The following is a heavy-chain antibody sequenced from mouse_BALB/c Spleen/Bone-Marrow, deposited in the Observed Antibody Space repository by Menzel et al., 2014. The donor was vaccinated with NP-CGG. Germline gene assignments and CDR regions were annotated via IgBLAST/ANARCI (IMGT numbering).Heavy chain of an antibody. CDR1: GFTFSNFA. V-gene: IGHV5-6-5*01. CDR3: ARGYDYDSDY. D-gene: IGHD2-4*01. Sequence: DVKLVESGGGLVKPGGSLKLSCAASGFTFSNFAMSWVRQTPDKRLEWVASISSGGSAYYPDSVKGRLSISRDNARDILFLQMSSLRSEDTAMYYCARGYDYDSDYWGQGTTLTVSS. J-gene: IGHJ2*01. CDR2: ISSGGSA.